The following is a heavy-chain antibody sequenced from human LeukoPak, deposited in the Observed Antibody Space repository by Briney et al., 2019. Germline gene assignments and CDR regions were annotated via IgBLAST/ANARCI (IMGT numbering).Heavy chain of an antibody. D-gene: IGHD2-2*02. V-gene: IGHV3-64D*06. CDR3: VKDHCSSTSCYNYYFDY. CDR1: GFTFSSYA. J-gene: IGHJ4*02. Sequence: GRSLRLSCSASGFTFSSYAMHWVRQAPGKGLEYVSAISSNGGSTYYADSVKGRFTISRDNSKNTLYLQMSSLRAEDTAVYYCVKDHCSSTSCYNYYFDYWGQGTLVTVSS. CDR2: ISSNGGST.